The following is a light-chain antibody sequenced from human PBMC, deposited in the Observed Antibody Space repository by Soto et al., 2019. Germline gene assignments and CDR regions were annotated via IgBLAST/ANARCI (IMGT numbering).Light chain of an antibody. J-gene: IGKJ5*01. V-gene: IGKV1-12*01. CDR2: SAS. CDR1: QGISHW. Sequence: DIQMTQSPSSVSASVGDRVTITCRASQGISHWLAWYQQKPGAAPKLLIYSASNLQSGVPSRFSGSGFGTDFTLTISSLQPEDFATYYCQHTKTNNLPITFGQGTRLEIK. CDR3: QHTKTNNLPIT.